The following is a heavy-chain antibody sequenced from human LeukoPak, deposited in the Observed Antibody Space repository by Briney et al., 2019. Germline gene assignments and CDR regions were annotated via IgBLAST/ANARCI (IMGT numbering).Heavy chain of an antibody. CDR3: ARRARVFPTGYYLYFDY. CDR2: IYYSGST. D-gene: IGHD3-9*01. CDR1: GGSISSSSYY. V-gene: IGHV4-39*07. Sequence: PSETLSLTCTVSGGSISSSSYYWGWIRQPPGKGLEWIGSIYYSGSTYYNPSLEGRVTISVDTSKNQFSLKLSSVTAADTAVYYCARRARVFPTGYYLYFDYWGQGTLVTVSS. J-gene: IGHJ4*02.